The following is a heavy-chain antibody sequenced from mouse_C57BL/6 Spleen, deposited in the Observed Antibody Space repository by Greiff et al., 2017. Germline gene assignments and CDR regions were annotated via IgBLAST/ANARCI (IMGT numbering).Heavy chain of an antibody. CDR2: FHPNSGST. J-gene: IGHJ2*01. Sequence: QVQLQQPGAELVQPGASVKLSCKASGYTFTSYWMHWVKQRPGQGLEWIGMFHPNSGSTNYNEKFKSKATLTVDKSSSTADMQLSSLTSEDSAVYYGAREGYSNYFDYWGQGTTLTVSS. CDR1: GYTFTSYW. D-gene: IGHD2-5*01. CDR3: AREGYSNYFDY. V-gene: IGHV1-64*01.